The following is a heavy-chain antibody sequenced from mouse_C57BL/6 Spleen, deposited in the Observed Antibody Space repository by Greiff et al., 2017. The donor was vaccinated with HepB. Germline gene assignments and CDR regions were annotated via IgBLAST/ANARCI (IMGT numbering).Heavy chain of an antibody. J-gene: IGHJ2*01. V-gene: IGHV1-64*01. Sequence: VKLQQPGAELVKPGASVKLSCKASGYTFTSYWMHWVKQRPGQGLEWIGMIHPNSGSTNYNEKFKSKATLTVDKSSSTAYMQLSSLTSEDSAVYYCARENYGSSHYFDYWGQGTTLTVSS. CDR2: IHPNSGST. D-gene: IGHD1-1*01. CDR1: GYTFTSYW. CDR3: ARENYGSSHYFDY.